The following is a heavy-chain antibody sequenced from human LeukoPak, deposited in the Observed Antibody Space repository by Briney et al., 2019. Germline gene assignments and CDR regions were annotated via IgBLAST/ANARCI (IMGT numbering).Heavy chain of an antibody. J-gene: IGHJ4*02. D-gene: IGHD2-15*01. CDR1: GYTFTSYD. V-gene: IGHV1-8*01. CDR3: AREDSDCSGGSCYVDY. Sequence: GASVKVSCKASGYTFTSYDINWVRQATGQGLEWMGWMNPNSGNTGYAQKFQGRVTMTRNTSISTAYMELSSLRSEDTAVYYCAREDSDCSGGSCYVDYWGQGTLVTVSS. CDR2: MNPNSGNT.